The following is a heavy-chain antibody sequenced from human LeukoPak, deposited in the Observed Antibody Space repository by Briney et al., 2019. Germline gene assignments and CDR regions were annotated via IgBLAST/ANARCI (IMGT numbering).Heavy chain of an antibody. CDR3: ARVTSGYKSSFDY. V-gene: IGHV6-1*01. D-gene: IGHD5-12*01. CDR2: TYYRSKWFN. J-gene: IGHJ4*02. Sequence: SQTLSLTCAISGDSVSSNSAAWSWIRQSPSRGLEWLGRTYYRSKWFNDYAVSVNSRITINPDTSKNQFSLQLNSVTPEDTAVYYCARVTSGYKSSFDYWGQGILVTVAS. CDR1: GDSVSSNSAA.